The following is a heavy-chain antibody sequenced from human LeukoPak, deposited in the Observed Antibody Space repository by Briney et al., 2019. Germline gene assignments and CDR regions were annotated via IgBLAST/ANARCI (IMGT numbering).Heavy chain of an antibody. CDR1: GFTFDYYG. Sequence: PGGSLRLSCAASGFTFDYYGMSGVRQAPGKGLEWGAGINWNGGSTGYADSVKGRFTTYRDNAKNSLYLQMNSLRAEDTALYYCARAEYGYYYYYMDVWGKGTTVTVSS. CDR3: ARAEYGYYYYYMDV. V-gene: IGHV3-20*04. D-gene: IGHD2/OR15-2a*01. CDR2: INWNGGST. J-gene: IGHJ6*03.